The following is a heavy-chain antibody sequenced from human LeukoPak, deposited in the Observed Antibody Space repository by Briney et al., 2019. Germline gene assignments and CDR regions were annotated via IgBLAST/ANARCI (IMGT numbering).Heavy chain of an antibody. CDR1: GYTFTTYY. CDR2: INPTGGST. CDR3: ALYSSTWY. D-gene: IGHD6-13*01. V-gene: IGHV1-46*01. J-gene: IGHJ4*02. Sequence: ASVKVSCKASGYTFTTYYIRWVRQAPGQGLEWMRIINPTGGSTTYAQKFQGRVTMTRDTSTSTVFMEVNSLRSEDTAVYYCALYSSTWYWGQGTLVTVSS.